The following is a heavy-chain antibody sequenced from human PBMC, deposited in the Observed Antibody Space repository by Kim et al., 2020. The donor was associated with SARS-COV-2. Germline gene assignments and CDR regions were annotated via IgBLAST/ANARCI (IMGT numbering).Heavy chain of an antibody. D-gene: IGHD3-3*01. CDR3: ARQGGRTIFGVVMITWFDP. V-gene: IGHV4-39*01. CDR2: IYYSGST. Sequence: SETLSLTCTVSGGSISRSSYYWGWLRQPPGKGLEWIGSIYYSGSTYYNPSLKSRVTISVDTSKNQFSLKLSSVTAADTSIYYCARQGGRTIFGVVMITWFDPWGQGSLVTVSS. J-gene: IGHJ5*02. CDR1: GGSISRSSYY.